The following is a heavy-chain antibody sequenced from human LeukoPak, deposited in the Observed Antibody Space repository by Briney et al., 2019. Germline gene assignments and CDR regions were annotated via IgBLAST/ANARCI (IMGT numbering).Heavy chain of an antibody. CDR3: ARDRITIFGVVISRGGYYGMDV. D-gene: IGHD3-3*01. V-gene: IGHV4-39*07. Sequence: SETLSLTCTVSGGSISSSSYYWGWIRQPPGKGLEWIGEINHSGSTNYNPSLKSRVTISVDTSKNQFSLKLSSVTAADTAVYYCARDRITIFGVVISRGGYYGMDVWGQGTTVTVSS. CDR2: INHSGST. J-gene: IGHJ6*02. CDR1: GGSISSSSYY.